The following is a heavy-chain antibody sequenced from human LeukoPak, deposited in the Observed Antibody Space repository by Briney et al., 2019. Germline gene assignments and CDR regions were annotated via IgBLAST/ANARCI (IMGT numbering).Heavy chain of an antibody. J-gene: IGHJ4*02. CDR1: GFTVSSSH. Sequence: GGSLRLSCAASGFTVSSSHMTWVRQAPGKGLECVSLIYSGGSTYYSDSVKGRFTISRDNSKNTLYLQMNSLRAEDTAVYYCARVSGRSSEVSGYYSSSTWYSDSWGQGTLVTVSS. CDR3: ARVSGRSSEVSGYYSSSTWYSDS. V-gene: IGHV3-66*01. D-gene: IGHD6-13*01. CDR2: IYSGGST.